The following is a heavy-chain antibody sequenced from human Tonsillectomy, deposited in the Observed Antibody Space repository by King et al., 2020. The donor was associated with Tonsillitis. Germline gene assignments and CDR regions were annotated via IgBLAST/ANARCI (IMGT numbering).Heavy chain of an antibody. J-gene: IGHJ3*02. Sequence: VQLVESGAEVKKPGESLKISCKGSGCSFTNFWIGWVRQMPGKGLEWMGIIYPGDSDTIYSPSFQGQVTISADKSITTAYLQWSSLKASDTAMYYCARKWGDDAFDIRGQGTMVTVSS. CDR1: GCSFTNFW. D-gene: IGHD3-16*01. V-gene: IGHV5-51*01. CDR2: IYPGDSDT. CDR3: ARKWGDDAFDI.